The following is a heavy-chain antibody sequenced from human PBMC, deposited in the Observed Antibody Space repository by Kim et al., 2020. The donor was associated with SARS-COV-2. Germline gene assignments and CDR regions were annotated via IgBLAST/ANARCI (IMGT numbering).Heavy chain of an antibody. CDR1: GFTFTTYA. CDR3: AKDFDGGAVDV. Sequence: GGSLRLSCAASGFTFTTYAMHWVRQAPGKGLEWLAVIWYDGSDKYYADSVKGRLTISRDNSKNTLYLQMNSLTTEDTAVYYCAKDFDGGAVDVWGQGTTV. J-gene: IGHJ6*02. CDR2: IWYDGSDK. D-gene: IGHD3-3*01. V-gene: IGHV3-33*06.